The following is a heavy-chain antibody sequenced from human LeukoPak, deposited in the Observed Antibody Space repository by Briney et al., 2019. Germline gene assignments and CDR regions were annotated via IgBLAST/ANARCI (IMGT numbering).Heavy chain of an antibody. J-gene: IGHJ5*02. CDR2: VDPNNGAT. CDR3: TRALRHTSSAGWFDP. CDR1: GYTFTNYH. Sequence: RASVKVSCKASGYTFTNYHMHWVRQAPGQGLEWVGWVDPNNGATNYARNFQGRVTMTRDTSVSTVYMELSRLTSDDTAVYYCTRALRHTSSAGWFDPWGQGSLVTVSS. D-gene: IGHD3-10*01. V-gene: IGHV1-2*02.